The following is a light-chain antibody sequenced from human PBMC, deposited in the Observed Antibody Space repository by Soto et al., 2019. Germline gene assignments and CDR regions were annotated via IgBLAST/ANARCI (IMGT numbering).Light chain of an antibody. CDR2: RGD. Sequence: QSALTQPPSASGTPGQRVTISCSGSSSNIGSNTLNWYRQLPGTAPKLLIYRGDQRPSGVPDRFSGSKSGTSASLTITGLQAEDEADYYCSSYTSSSTRVFGTGTKVTVL. V-gene: IGLV1-44*01. CDR3: SSYTSSSTRV. J-gene: IGLJ1*01. CDR1: SSNIGSNT.